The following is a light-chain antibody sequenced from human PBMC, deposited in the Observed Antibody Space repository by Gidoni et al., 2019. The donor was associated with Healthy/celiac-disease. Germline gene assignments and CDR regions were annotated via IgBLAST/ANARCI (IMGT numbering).Light chain of an antibody. V-gene: IGKV1-39*01. CDR3: QQSYSTPRT. J-gene: IGKJ1*01. CDR2: AAS. Sequence: DIHMTQSPSSLSASVGDRVTITCRASQSISSYLNWYQQKPGKAPKLLIYAASSVQSGVPSRFSGSGSGTDFTLTISSLQPEDFATYYCQQSYSTPRTFGQGTKVEIK. CDR1: QSISSY.